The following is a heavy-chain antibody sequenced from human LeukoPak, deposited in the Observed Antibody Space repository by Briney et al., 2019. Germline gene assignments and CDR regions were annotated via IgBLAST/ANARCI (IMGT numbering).Heavy chain of an antibody. D-gene: IGHD1-26*01. J-gene: IGHJ3*02. CDR3: ASLSLVGATAVAFDI. Sequence: SETLSLXCTVSGGSISSYYWSWIRQPAGKGLEWIGRIYTSGSTNYNPSLKSRVTMSVDTSKNQFSLKLSSVTAADTAVYYCASLSLVGATAVAFDIWGQGTMVTVSS. CDR2: IYTSGST. V-gene: IGHV4-4*07. CDR1: GGSISSYY.